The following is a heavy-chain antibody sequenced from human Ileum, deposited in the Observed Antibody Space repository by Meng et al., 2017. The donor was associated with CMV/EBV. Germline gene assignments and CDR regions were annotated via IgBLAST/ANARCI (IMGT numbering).Heavy chain of an antibody. D-gene: IGHD3-10*01. CDR2: IHPTGTT. V-gene: IGHV4-4*07. J-gene: IGHJ5*02. CDR1: GGSLTSYY. CDR3: ARAAARGVPVDL. Sequence: QLHLPESGPRPLQPSETLSLTCTVTGGSLTSYYWTWIRQPAGKGLEWIGRIHPTGTTDDNPSLRSRVSMSLDKSKNQFSLKLTSVTAADTAVYYCARAAARGVPVDLWGQGTLVTVSS.